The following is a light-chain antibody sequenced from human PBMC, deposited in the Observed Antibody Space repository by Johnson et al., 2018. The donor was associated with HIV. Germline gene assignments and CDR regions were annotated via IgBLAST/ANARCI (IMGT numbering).Light chain of an antibody. V-gene: IGLV1-51*02. J-gene: IGLJ1*01. CDR1: SSNIGNNY. CDR2: ENN. Sequence: QSVLTQPPSVSAAPGQKVTISCSGSSSNIGNNYVSWYQQLPGTAPKLLICENNKRPSGIPDRFSGSKSATSATLGITGLQTGDEADHYCGTWETSLSAGLLYVFGPGTKVTVL. CDR3: GTWETSLSAGLLYV.